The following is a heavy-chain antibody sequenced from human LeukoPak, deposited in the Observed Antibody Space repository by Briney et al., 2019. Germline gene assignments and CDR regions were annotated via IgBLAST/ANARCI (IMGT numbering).Heavy chain of an antibody. V-gene: IGHV3-23*01. D-gene: IGHD1-14*01. CDR3: AREFNTIGNFDY. Sequence: GGSLRLSCAASGFTFSSYAMNWVRQAPGKGLEWVSGISSSGDNTYYADSVKGRFTISRDNSKKTLYLQMNSLRAEDTAVYYCAREFNTIGNFDYWGQGALVTVSS. CDR1: GFTFSSYA. J-gene: IGHJ4*02. CDR2: ISSSGDNT.